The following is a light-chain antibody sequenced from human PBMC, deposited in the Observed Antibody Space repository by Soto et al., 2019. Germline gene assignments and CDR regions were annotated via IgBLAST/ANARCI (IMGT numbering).Light chain of an antibody. J-gene: IGKJ1*01. Sequence: EIVMTQSPATPSVSPGERATLSYRASQSVSSNLAWYQQKPGQAPRLLIYGASTRATGIPARFSGSGAGTEFTLTISSLQSEDFAVYYCQQYNNWPRTFGQGTKVEIK. CDR1: QSVSSN. CDR3: QQYNNWPRT. CDR2: GAS. V-gene: IGKV3-15*01.